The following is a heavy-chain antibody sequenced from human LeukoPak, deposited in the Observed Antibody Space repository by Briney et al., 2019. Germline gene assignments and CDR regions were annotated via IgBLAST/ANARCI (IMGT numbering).Heavy chain of an antibody. V-gene: IGHV4-61*02. CDR3: ARQRRTEWEPNSPSLDY. J-gene: IGHJ4*02. Sequence: SSETLSLTCTVSGGSISSGSYYWSWIRQPAGKGLEWIGRIYTSGSTYYNPSLKSRVTISVDTSKNQFSLKLSSVTAADTAVYYCARQRRTEWEPNSPSLDYWGQGTLVTVSS. D-gene: IGHD1-26*01. CDR2: IYTSGST. CDR1: GGSISSGSYY.